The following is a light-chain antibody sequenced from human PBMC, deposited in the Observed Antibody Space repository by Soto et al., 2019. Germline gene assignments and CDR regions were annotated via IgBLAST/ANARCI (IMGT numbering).Light chain of an antibody. J-gene: IGKJ4*01. CDR3: QLYKEGPHT. CDR1: QSVRSN. V-gene: IGKV3-15*01. CDR2: DAS. Sequence: EIVMTQSPATLSVPPGERATLSCRARQSVRSNLAWYQQIPGQAPRLLIYDASTEATGIPARFSGSGSGTDYTLTISSPQPTDCAVYYCQLYKEGPHTFGGGTK.